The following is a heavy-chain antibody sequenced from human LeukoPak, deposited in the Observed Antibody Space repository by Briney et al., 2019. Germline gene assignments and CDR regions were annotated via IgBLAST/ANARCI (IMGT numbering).Heavy chain of an antibody. CDR3: ARDSYDSSSSYFFLKLLDY. Sequence: ASVKVSCKVSGYTFTSYGINGVRQAPGQGLEWMGWITPFNGNTDYAQKFQGRVTMTTDTSTNTAYMELRSLRSDDTAVYYCARDSYDSSSSYFFLKLLDYWGQGTLVAVSS. CDR1: GYTFTSYG. J-gene: IGHJ4*02. V-gene: IGHV1-18*01. CDR2: ITPFNGNT. D-gene: IGHD3-22*01.